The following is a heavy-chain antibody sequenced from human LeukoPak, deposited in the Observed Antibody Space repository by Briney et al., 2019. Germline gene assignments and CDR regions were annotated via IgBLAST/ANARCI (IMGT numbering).Heavy chain of an antibody. CDR1: GYTFRNYG. CDR2: ISAYNGDT. V-gene: IGHV1-18*01. J-gene: IGHJ3*02. D-gene: IGHD3-22*01. Sequence: ASVKVSCKASGYTFRNYGISWVRQAPGQGLEWMGWISAYNGDTNYAQNLQGRVTTTTDTSTSTAYMELRSLRSDDTAVYYCARDSRTPMMVVAKSAFDIWGQGTMVTVSS. CDR3: ARDSRTPMMVVAKSAFDI.